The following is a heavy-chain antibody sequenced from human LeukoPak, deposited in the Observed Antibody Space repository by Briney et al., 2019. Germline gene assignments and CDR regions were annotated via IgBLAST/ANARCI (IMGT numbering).Heavy chain of an antibody. J-gene: IGHJ4*02. V-gene: IGHV4-39*07. CDR1: GGSISSSSYY. Sequence: PSETLSLTCTVSGGSISSSSYYWGWIRQPPRKGLEWIGSIYYTGSTYYNPSLKSRVTISVDTSKNQFSLKLSSVTAADTAVYYCARSTLLFKDYWGQGTLVTVSS. CDR3: ARSTLLFKDY. CDR2: IYYTGST. D-gene: IGHD2/OR15-2a*01.